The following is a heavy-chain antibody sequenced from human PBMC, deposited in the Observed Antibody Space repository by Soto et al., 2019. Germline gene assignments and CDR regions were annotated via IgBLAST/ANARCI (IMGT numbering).Heavy chain of an antibody. CDR2: ISYDGSNK. V-gene: IGHV3-30-3*01. J-gene: IGHJ6*02. CDR3: ARDKIVVVMDV. CDR1: GFTFSSYA. Sequence: SLRLSCAASGFTFSSYAMHWVRQAPGKGLEWVAVISYDGSNKYYADSVKGRFTISRDNSKNTLYLQMNSLRAEDTAVYYCARDKIVVVMDVWGQGTTVTVSS. D-gene: IGHD3-22*01.